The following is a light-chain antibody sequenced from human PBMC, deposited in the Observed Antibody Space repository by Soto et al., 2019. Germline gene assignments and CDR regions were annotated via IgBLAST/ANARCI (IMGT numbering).Light chain of an antibody. V-gene: IGKV3-15*01. CDR2: GAS. J-gene: IGKJ1*01. CDR1: QSVSSN. CDR3: QKYGNWRPWT. Sequence: EIVMTQSPATLSVSPGERATLSCRASQSVSSNLAWYQQKPGQAPRLLIYGASTGATGVPARFSGSDPGTEFTLLSCSLQSEDFAVYFCQKYGNWRPWTLGKQTQVAIE.